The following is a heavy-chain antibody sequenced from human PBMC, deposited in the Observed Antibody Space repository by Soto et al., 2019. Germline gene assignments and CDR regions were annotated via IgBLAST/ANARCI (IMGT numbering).Heavy chain of an antibody. J-gene: IGHJ6*02. V-gene: IGHV3-21*01. CDR3: ARDGCGGSCYRSYYYYGMDV. CDR1: GFTLRSYS. Sequence: GGSLRLSCAASGFTLRSYSMNWVRQAPGKGLEWVSSISSSSSYIYYADSVKGRFTISRDNAKNSLYLQMNSLRAEDTAVYYCARDGCGGSCYRSYYYYGMDVWGQGTTVTVSS. CDR2: ISSSSSYI. D-gene: IGHD2-15*01.